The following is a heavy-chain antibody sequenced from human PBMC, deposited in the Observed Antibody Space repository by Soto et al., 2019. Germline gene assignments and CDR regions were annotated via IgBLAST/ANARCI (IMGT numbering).Heavy chain of an antibody. CDR2: IHPGNSDA. D-gene: IGHD5-12*01. CDR1: GYTFSTYW. J-gene: IGHJ4*02. CDR3: ARHTNGYNPLDY. Sequence: GESLKISCEGSGYTFSTYWIGWVRQIPGEGLEWMGIIHPGNSDARYSPSFQGQVTISADTSINTAYLQWRSLKASDTAFYYCARHTNGYNPLDYWGQGTLVPVSS. V-gene: IGHV5-51*01.